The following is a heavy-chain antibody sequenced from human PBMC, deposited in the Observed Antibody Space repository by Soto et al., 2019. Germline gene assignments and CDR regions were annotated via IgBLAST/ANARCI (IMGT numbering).Heavy chain of an antibody. CDR3: AREVGELDYSSSSDAFDI. CDR2: INHSGST. Sequence: SETLSLTCAVYGGSFSGYYWSWIRQPPGKGLEWIGEINHSGSTNYNPSLKSRVTISVDTSKNQFSLKLESVTAADTAVYYCAREVGELDYSSSSDAFDIWGQGTMVTVPS. J-gene: IGHJ3*02. V-gene: IGHV4-34*01. CDR1: GGSFSGYY. D-gene: IGHD6-6*01.